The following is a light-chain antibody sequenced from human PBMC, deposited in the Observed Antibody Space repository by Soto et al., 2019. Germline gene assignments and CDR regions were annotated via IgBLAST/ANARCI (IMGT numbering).Light chain of an antibody. CDR3: QQYSSYST. CDR2: DAS. V-gene: IGKV1-5*01. CDR1: QSISNW. Sequence: DIQMTQSPSSLSASVGDRVTITCRASQSISNWLAWYQQKPGKAPKLLIYDASTLESGVPSRFSGGGFGTDFTLTISSLQPDDFPTYYCQQYSSYSTFGQGTKVEMK. J-gene: IGKJ1*01.